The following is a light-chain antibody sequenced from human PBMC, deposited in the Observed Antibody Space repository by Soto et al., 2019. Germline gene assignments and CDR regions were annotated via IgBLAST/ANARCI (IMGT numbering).Light chain of an antibody. J-gene: IGKJ1*01. CDR1: QSITNNY. Sequence: EIVLTQSPGTLSFSPGERATLSCRASQSITNNYLAWYQQKAGQVPRLLLYGASTRPTGIPDRFSGSGSGTEFTLTISSLQPDDFATYYCQQYNSYPWTFGQGTKV. CDR3: QQYNSYPWT. V-gene: IGKV3-20*01. CDR2: GAS.